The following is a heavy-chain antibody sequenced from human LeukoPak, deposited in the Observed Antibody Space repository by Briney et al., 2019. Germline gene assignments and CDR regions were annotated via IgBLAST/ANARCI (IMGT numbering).Heavy chain of an antibody. CDR2: ISYDGSNK. V-gene: IGHV3-30-3*01. J-gene: IGHJ5*02. Sequence: GGSLRLSCAASGFTFSSYAMHWVRQAPGKGLEWVAVISYDGSNKYYADSVKGRFTISRDNSKNTLYLQMNSLRAEDTAVYYCAKDAHWFDPWGQGTLVTVSS. CDR1: GFTFSSYA. CDR3: AKDAHWFDP.